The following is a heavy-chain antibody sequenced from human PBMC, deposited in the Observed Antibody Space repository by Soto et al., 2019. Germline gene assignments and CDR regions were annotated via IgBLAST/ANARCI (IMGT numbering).Heavy chain of an antibody. CDR3: ARGGVSTRTFDY. CDR1: GYNFAGYW. V-gene: IGHV5-51*01. Sequence: PGESLKISCKGSGYNFAGYWIAWVRQMPGKGLELMGIIYPSDSDTRYRPSFQGQVTISADKSISSAYLQWSSLRASDTAMYYCARGGVSTRTFDYWGQGTQVT. D-gene: IGHD3-3*01. J-gene: IGHJ4*02. CDR2: IYPSDSDT.